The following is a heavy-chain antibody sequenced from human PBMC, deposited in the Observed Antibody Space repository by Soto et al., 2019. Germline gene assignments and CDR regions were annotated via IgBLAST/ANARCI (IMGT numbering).Heavy chain of an antibody. D-gene: IGHD2-15*01. V-gene: IGHV1-46*01. Sequence: ASVKVSCKASGYTFTNYYMHWVRQAPGQGLEWMGIINPSGGSTRYAQKFQGRVTMTRDTSTSTVYMELSSLRSEDTAVYYCARDLLSGYLAYWGQGTLVTVSS. CDR3: ARDLLSGYLAY. CDR2: INPSGGST. CDR1: GYTFTNYY. J-gene: IGHJ4*02.